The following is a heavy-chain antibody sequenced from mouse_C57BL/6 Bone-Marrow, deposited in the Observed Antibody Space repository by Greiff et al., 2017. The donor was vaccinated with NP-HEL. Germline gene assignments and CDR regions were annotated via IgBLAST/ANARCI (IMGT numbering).Heavy chain of an antibody. V-gene: IGHV1-81*01. CDR3: AGWLLPFWYFDV. CDR2: IYPRSGTT. Sequence: VQLQPSGAELARPGASVKLSCKASGYTFTSYGISWVKQRTGQGLEWIGEIYPRSGTTYYNEKFKGKATLTADKSSSTAYMELRSLTSEDSAVYFCAGWLLPFWYFDVWGTGTTVTVSS. J-gene: IGHJ1*03. D-gene: IGHD2-3*01. CDR1: GYTFTSYG.